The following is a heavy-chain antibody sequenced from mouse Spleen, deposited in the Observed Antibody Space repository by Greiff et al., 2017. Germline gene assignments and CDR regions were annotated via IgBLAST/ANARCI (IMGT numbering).Heavy chain of an antibody. CDR2: IWSGGST. J-gene: IGHJ1*01. CDR3: ARNPIYYGSSYWYFDV. Sequence: VKLVESGPGLVQPSQSLSITCTVSGFSLTSYGVHWVRQSPGKGLEWLGVIWSGGSTDYNAAFISRLSISKDNSKSQVFFKMNSLQADDTAIYYCARNPIYYGSSYWYFDVWGAGTTVTVSS. CDR1: GFSLTSYG. V-gene: IGHV2-2*01. D-gene: IGHD1-1*01.